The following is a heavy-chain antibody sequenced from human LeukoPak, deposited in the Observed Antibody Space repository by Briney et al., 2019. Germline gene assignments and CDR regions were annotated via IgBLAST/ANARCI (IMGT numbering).Heavy chain of an antibody. J-gene: IGHJ4*02. Sequence: GGSLRLSCAASGFTFDDYAMHWVRQAPGKGLEWVSSISGSDGSTYYADSVKGRFTISRDNSKNTLYLQVNSLRAEDTAIYYCAKGASGNYYIYFDYWGQGTLVTVSS. V-gene: IGHV3-23*01. CDR2: ISGSDGST. CDR3: AKGASGNYYIYFDY. CDR1: GFTFDDYA. D-gene: IGHD1-26*01.